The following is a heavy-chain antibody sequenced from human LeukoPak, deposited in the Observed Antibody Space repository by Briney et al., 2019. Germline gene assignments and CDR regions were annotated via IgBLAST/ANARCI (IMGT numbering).Heavy chain of an antibody. CDR3: ARELSRTGAFDY. D-gene: IGHD3-10*01. CDR1: EFTFSSYW. Sequence: GGSLRLTCEASEFTFSSYWMHWVRQPPGKGLEWVANINEAGVEKYHVDSVKGRFTIFRDNAKNSLYLQMNNLRAEDTAVYYCARELSRTGAFDYWGQGTLVTVSS. CDR2: INEAGVEK. V-gene: IGHV3-7*03. J-gene: IGHJ4*02.